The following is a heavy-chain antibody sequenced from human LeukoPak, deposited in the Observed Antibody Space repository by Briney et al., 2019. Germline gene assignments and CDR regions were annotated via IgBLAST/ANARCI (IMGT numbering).Heavy chain of an antibody. CDR2: IIPIFETS. Sequence: SVKVSCKASGGTFSNYAISWVRQAPGQGLEWMGGIIPIFETSNYAQKFQDRVTITADKSTSTAYMELRSLRSDDTAVYYCARDGLPTFYYYMDVWGKGTTVTISS. V-gene: IGHV1-69*06. CDR3: ARDGLPTFYYYMDV. J-gene: IGHJ6*03. D-gene: IGHD5-18*01. CDR1: GGTFSNYA.